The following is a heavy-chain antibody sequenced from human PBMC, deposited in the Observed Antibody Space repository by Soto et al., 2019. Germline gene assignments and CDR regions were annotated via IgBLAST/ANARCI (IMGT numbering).Heavy chain of an antibody. V-gene: IGHV3-66*01. D-gene: IGHD5-12*01. Sequence: EVQLVESGGGLVQPGGSLRLSCAASGFTVSSNYMSWVRQAPGKGLEWVSVIYSGGSTYYADSVKGRFTISRDNSKTTLYLQMNSLRAEDTAVYYCARDGSEYSGYPVDYWGQGTLVTVSS. CDR1: GFTVSSNY. CDR2: IYSGGST. J-gene: IGHJ4*02. CDR3: ARDGSEYSGYPVDY.